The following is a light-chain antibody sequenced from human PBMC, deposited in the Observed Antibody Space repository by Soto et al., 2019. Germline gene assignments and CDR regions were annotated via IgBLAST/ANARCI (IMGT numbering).Light chain of an antibody. CDR1: SGHSTYA. J-gene: IGLJ3*02. CDR2: LNSDGSH. Sequence: QLVLTQSPSASVSLGASVKLTCTLSSGHSTYAIAWHQQQPEKGPRYLMRLNSDGSHNKGDGIPDRFSGSSSGAERYLIISSLQSEDEADYYCQTWGTGIGGTFGGGTKLTVL. CDR3: QTWGTGIGGT. V-gene: IGLV4-69*01.